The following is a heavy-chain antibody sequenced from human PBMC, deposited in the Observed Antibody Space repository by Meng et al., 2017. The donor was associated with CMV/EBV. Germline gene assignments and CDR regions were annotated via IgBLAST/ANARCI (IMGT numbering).Heavy chain of an antibody. V-gene: IGHV1-2*02. D-gene: IGHD3-16*01. CDR3: ARGGPYYFDY. J-gene: IGHJ4*02. CDR1: GYTFTGYY. Sequence: ASVKVSCKASGYTFTGYYMHWVRQAPGQGLEWMGWINPNSGGTNYAQKFQGRVTITADKSTSTAYMELSSLRSEDTAVYYCARGGPYYFDYWGQGTLVTVSS. CDR2: INPNSGGT.